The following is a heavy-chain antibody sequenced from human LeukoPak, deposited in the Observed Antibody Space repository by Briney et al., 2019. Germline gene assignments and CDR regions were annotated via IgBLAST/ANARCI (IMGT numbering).Heavy chain of an antibody. J-gene: IGHJ4*02. V-gene: IGHV4-34*01. D-gene: IGHD4-23*01. CDR1: GGSFSGYY. Sequence: SETLSLTCAVYGGSFSGYYWSWIRQPPGKGLEWIGEINHSGSTNYNPSLKSRVTISVDTSKNQFSLKLSSVTAVDTAVYYCARAPPTTVVRFDYWGQGTLVTVSS. CDR2: INHSGST. CDR3: ARAPPTTVVRFDY.